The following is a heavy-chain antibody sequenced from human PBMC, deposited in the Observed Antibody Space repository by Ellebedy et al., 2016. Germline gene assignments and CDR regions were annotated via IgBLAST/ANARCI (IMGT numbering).Heavy chain of an antibody. D-gene: IGHD1-14*01. Sequence: GGSLRLSCVISGFSVSSNYLSWVRQAPGKGLEWVSVIYAGGTIYYADSVKGRFTISRDNSKNTLYLQMSRLRGEDTAVYYCARGNTIPGPEPLDYWGQGTLITVSS. CDR1: GFSVSSNY. CDR3: ARGNTIPGPEPLDY. J-gene: IGHJ4*02. V-gene: IGHV3-66*01. CDR2: IYAGGTI.